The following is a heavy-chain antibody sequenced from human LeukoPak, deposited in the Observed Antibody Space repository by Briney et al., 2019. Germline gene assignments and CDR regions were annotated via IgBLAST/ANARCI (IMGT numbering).Heavy chain of an antibody. CDR3: ANAGRYCSSTSCSYYYYYMDV. J-gene: IGHJ6*03. V-gene: IGHV3-74*01. Sequence: PGESLRLSCAASGFTFSRYWIHWVRQAPGKGLEWVSRINPDGSTTTYADSVKGRFTISRDNSKNTLYLQMNSLRAEDTAVYYCANAGRYCSSTSCSYYYYYMDVWGKGTTVTVSS. CDR1: GFTFSRYW. CDR2: INPDGSTT. D-gene: IGHD2-2*01.